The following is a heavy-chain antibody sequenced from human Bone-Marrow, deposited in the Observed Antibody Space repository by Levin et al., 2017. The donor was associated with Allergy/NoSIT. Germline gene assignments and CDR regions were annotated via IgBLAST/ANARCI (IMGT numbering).Heavy chain of an antibody. CDR2: IFHTGST. CDR1: GYRISSGSY. J-gene: IGHJ5*02. D-gene: IGHD2-15*01. CDR3: AREGAVAANWFDP. V-gene: IGHV4-38-2*02. Sequence: ETLSLTCDVSGYRISSGSYWGWVRQPPGKRPEWIGNIFHTGSTNYNPSLKSRVTMSVDTSKNQFSLKLSSVTASDTAVYFCAREGAVAANWFDPWGQGTLVTVSS.